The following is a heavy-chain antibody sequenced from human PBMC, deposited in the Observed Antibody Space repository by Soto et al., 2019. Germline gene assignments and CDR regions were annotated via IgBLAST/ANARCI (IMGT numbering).Heavy chain of an antibody. CDR2: IYHSGST. J-gene: IGHJ4*02. D-gene: IGHD4-17*01. V-gene: IGHV4-4*02. Sequence: SETLCLTCAVSAGFIIRSNCWSWVRQPPGKGLEWIGYIYHSGSTYYNPSLKSRVTISVDRSKNQFSLKMSSVTAADTAVYYRARASTTVNLLDYCGQGTLVIVSA. CDR1: AGFIIRSNC. CDR3: ARASTTVNLLDY.